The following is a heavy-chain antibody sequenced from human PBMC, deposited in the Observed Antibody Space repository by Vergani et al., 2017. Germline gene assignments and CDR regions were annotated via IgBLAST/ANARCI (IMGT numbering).Heavy chain of an antibody. J-gene: IGHJ4*02. Sequence: EVQLLESGGGLVQPGGSLRLSCAASGFTFSSYAMSWVRQAPGKGLEWVSAISGSGGSTYYADSVKGRFTISRDNSKNTLYLQMNSLRAEDTAVYYCARDMILDDYGGNDYWGQGTLVTVSS. D-gene: IGHD4-23*01. CDR1: GFTFSSYA. CDR2: ISGSGGST. CDR3: ARDMILDDYGGNDY. V-gene: IGHV3-23*01.